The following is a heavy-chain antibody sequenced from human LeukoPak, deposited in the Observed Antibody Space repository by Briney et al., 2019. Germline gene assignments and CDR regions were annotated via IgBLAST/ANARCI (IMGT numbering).Heavy chain of an antibody. J-gene: IGHJ4*02. CDR2: IRYDGSNK. V-gene: IGHV3-30*02. CDR3: ANDQCIAARCFDY. CDR1: GFTFSSYG. D-gene: IGHD6-6*01. Sequence: GRSLRLSCAASGFTFSSYGMHWVRQAPGKGLEWVAFIRYDGSNKYYADSVKGRFTISRDNSKNTLYLQMNSLRAEDTAVYYCANDQCIAARCFDYWGQGTLVTVSS.